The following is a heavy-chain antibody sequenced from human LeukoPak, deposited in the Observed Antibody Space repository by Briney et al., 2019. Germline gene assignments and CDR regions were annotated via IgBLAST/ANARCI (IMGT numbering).Heavy chain of an antibody. Sequence: SETLSLTCTVSGGSISSYYWSWIRQPPGKGLEWIGYIYYSGSTNYNPSLKSRVTISVDTSKNQFSLKLSSVTAADTAVYYCARVGSGWYSFRRFDPWGQGTLVTVSS. V-gene: IGHV4-59*01. CDR1: GGSISSYY. J-gene: IGHJ5*02. D-gene: IGHD6-19*01. CDR2: IYYSGST. CDR3: ARVGSGWYSFRRFDP.